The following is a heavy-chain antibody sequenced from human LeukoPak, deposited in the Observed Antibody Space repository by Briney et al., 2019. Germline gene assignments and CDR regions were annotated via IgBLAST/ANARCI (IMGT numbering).Heavy chain of an antibody. J-gene: IGHJ4*02. Sequence: GGSLRLSCVASGFTFSSYWMSWVRQAPGKGLEWVANIKQDGSEKYYVDSVKGRFTISRDNAKNSLYLQMNSLRAEDTAVYYCASWDYWGQGTLVTVSS. V-gene: IGHV3-7*01. CDR3: ASWDY. CDR2: IKQDGSEK. CDR1: GFTFSSYW.